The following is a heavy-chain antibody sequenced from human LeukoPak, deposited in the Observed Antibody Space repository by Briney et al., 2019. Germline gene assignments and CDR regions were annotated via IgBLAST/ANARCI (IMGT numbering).Heavy chain of an antibody. J-gene: IGHJ6*03. CDR1: GFTFSSYG. CDR2: IWYDGSNK. V-gene: IGHV3-33*01. Sequence: GGSLRLSCAASGFTFSSYGMHWVRQAPGKGLEWVAVIWYDGSNKYYADSVKGRFTISRDNSKNTLYLQMNSLRAEDTALYYCARGYYYMDVWGKGTTVTVSS. CDR3: ARGYYYMDV.